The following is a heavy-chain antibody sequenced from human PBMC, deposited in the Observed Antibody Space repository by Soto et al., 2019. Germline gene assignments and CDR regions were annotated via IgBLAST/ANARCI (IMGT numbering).Heavy chain of an antibody. Sequence: TLSLTCAVSGGSLTSGTYSWNWIRQPPGKGLEWIGYIFPSGTTHYNPSLKSRVSISIDVSKNQFSLNLRSLTAADTAVYYCARGREFDSWGQGTLVTVSS. CDR3: ARGREFDS. CDR1: GGSLTSGTYS. V-gene: IGHV4-30-2*01. CDR2: IFPSGTT. J-gene: IGHJ4*02.